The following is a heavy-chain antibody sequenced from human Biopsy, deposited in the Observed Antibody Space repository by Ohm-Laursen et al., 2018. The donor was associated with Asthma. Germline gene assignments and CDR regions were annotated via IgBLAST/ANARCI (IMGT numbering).Heavy chain of an antibody. D-gene: IGHD6-6*01. J-gene: IGHJ4*02. CDR1: GFTFSSYA. CDR2: ISYDGSNK. V-gene: IGHV3-30-3*01. Sequence: SLRLSCSASGFTFSSYAMYWVRQAPGKGLEWVALISYDGSNKSYADSVKGRFTISRDNSKDTLYLQVNSLRGDDTAVYYCARGKTWGRSYYFDYWGQGTLVTVSS. CDR3: ARGKTWGRSYYFDY.